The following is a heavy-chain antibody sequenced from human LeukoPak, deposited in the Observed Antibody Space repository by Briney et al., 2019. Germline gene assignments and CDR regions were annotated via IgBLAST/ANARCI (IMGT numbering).Heavy chain of an antibody. CDR2: INWNGGNT. CDR3: ASLPGYYDSSGYYP. D-gene: IGHD3-22*01. J-gene: IGHJ5*02. V-gene: IGHV3-20*04. Sequence: GGSLRLSCAASGFTFDDYGMSWVRQAPGKGLEWVSGINWNGGNTGYADSVKGRFTISRDNAKNSLYLQMNSLRAEDTALYYCASLPGYYDSSGYYPWGQGTLVTVSS. CDR1: GFTFDDYG.